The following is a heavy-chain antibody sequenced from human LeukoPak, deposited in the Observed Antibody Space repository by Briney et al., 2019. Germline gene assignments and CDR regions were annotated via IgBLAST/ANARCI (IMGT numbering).Heavy chain of an antibody. V-gene: IGHV3-23*01. D-gene: IGHD2-2*01. CDR3: AKNQYQLPGLQDY. J-gene: IGHJ4*02. CDR1: GFTFSSYA. Sequence: GGSLRLSCAASGFTFSSYAMSWVRQAPGKGPEWVSAISGSGGSTYYADSVKGRFTISRDNSKNTLYLQMNSLRADDTAVYYCAKNQYQLPGLQDYWGQGTLVTVSS. CDR2: ISGSGGST.